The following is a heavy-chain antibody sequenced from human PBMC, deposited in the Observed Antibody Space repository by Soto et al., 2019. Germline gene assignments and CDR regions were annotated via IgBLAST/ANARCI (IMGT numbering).Heavy chain of an antibody. V-gene: IGHV1-8*01. CDR1: GYTFTSYD. CDR3: ARGNGPYYDFWSGYYYYYGMDV. D-gene: IGHD3-3*01. CDR2: MNPNSGNT. J-gene: IGHJ6*02. Sequence: ASVKVSCKASGYTFTSYDINWVRQATGQGLEWMGWMNPNSGNTGYAQKFQGRVTMTRNTSISTAYMELSSLRSEDTAVYYCARGNGPYYDFWSGYYYYYGMDVWGQGTTVTVS.